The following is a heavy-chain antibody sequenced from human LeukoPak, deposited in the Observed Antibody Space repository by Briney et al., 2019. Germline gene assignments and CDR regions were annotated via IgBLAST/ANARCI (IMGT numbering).Heavy chain of an antibody. CDR1: GGSISSYY. CDR2: IYYSGST. CDR3: ARSSSYYYDSSGYYSGVFGY. V-gene: IGHV4-59*01. D-gene: IGHD3-22*01. Sequence: SETLSLTCTVSGGSISSYYWSWIRQPPGKGLEWIGYIYYSGSTNYNPSLKSRVTTSVDTSKNQFSLKLSSVTAADTAVYYCARSSSYYYDSSGYYSGVFGYWGQGTLVTVSS. J-gene: IGHJ4*02.